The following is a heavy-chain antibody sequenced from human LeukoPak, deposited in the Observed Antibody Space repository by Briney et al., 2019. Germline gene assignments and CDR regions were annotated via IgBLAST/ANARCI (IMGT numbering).Heavy chain of an antibody. D-gene: IGHD6-19*01. CDR1: GDSISNHY. J-gene: IGHJ3*02. Sequence: SETLSLTCTVSGDSISNHYWSWLRQPAGKGLEWIGRIYASGSTNYNPSLKSRVTRAVELAKNHFSMAMNAVTAADTAVYYCARVGGWFDAFDIWGQGTMVTVSS. V-gene: IGHV4-4*07. CDR3: ARVGGWFDAFDI. CDR2: IYASGST.